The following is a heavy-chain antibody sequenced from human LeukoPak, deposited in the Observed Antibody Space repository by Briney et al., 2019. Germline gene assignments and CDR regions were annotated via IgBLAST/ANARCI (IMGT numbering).Heavy chain of an antibody. V-gene: IGHV4-34*01. CDR3: ARRRNYYGSGSSRPPGGYYYYMDV. CDR2: INHSGST. CDR1: GGSFSGYY. J-gene: IGHJ6*03. D-gene: IGHD3-10*01. Sequence: SETLSLTCAVYGGSFSGYYWSWIRQPPGKGLEWIGEINHSGSTNYNPSLKSRVTISVDTSKNQFSLKLSSVTAADTAVYYCARRRNYYGSGSSRPPGGYYYYMDVWGKGTTVTISS.